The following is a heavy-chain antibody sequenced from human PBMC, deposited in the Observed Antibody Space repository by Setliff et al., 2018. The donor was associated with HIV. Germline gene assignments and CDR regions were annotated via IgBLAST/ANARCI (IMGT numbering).Heavy chain of an antibody. CDR1: GGSVSSGSYY. Sequence: SETLSLTCSVSGGSVSSGSYYWGWIRQPPGKGLEWIGYIYIYNSGSTNYNPSLTSRVTISADTSRNQFSLKLTSVTAADTAIYYCARGVNFDYWGQGTLVTVS. D-gene: IGHD3-3*01. J-gene: IGHJ4*02. CDR3: ARGVNFDY. CDR2: IYIYNSGST. V-gene: IGHV4-61*01.